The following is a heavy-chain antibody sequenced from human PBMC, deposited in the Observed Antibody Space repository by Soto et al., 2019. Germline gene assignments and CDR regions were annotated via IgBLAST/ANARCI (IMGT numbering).Heavy chain of an antibody. J-gene: IGHJ4*02. Sequence: HPGGSLRLSCAASGFTFNSYGMHWVRQAPGKGLERVAVIWHDGSNKYHADSVKGRFTISRDNSKNTLYLQMNSLRAEDTAVYYCARDSGCSGGSCFVKALSHYGATTGGYWGQGTLVTVSS. D-gene: IGHD2-15*01. CDR2: IWHDGSNK. CDR3: ARDSGCSGGSCFVKALSHYGATTGGY. V-gene: IGHV3-33*01. CDR1: GFTFNSYG.